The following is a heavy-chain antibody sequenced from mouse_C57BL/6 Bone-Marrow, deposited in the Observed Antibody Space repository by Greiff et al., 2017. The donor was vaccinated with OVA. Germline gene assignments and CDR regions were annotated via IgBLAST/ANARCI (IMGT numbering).Heavy chain of an antibody. CDR2: IYPGSGNT. CDR3: ARGATTVVATYDYDYFDY. V-gene: IGHV1-76*01. J-gene: IGHJ2*01. D-gene: IGHD1-1*01. CDR1: GYTFTDYY. Sequence: VQLQQSGAELVRPGASVKLSCKASGYTFTDYYINWVKQRPGQGLEWIARIYPGSGNTYYNEKFKGKATLTAEKSSSTAYMQLSSLTSEDSAVYFCARGATTVVATYDYDYFDYWGQGTTLTVSS.